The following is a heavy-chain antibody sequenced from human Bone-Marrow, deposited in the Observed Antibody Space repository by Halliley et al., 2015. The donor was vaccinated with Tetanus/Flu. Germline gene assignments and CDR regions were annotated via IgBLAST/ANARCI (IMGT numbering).Heavy chain of an antibody. D-gene: IGHD4-4*01. J-gene: IGHJ5*02. V-gene: IGHV3-7*03. CDR3: ARDGRGATTPYNWFDP. Sequence: CAASGFTFSNSWMSWVRQAPGKGLEWVANIKQDGSEKYYVDSVKGRFTISRDNANNSLYLQMNSLRAEDTAVYYCARDGRGATTPYNWFDPWGQGTLVTVSS. CDR1: GFTFSNSW. CDR2: IKQDGSEK.